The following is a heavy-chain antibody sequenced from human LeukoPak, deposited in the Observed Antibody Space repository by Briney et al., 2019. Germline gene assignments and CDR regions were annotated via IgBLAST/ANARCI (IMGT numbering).Heavy chain of an antibody. CDR3: VRDRRPEAFDI. J-gene: IGHJ3*02. CDR2: IHPSGGEK. Sequence: GGSLRLSCTVSGFKFSDFWMSWIRQAPGKGLEWVANIHPSGGEKEYVDSLRGRFTISRDNARNSLFLQMNNVRDEDTAIYYCVRDRRPEAFDIWGQGTMVTV. CDR1: GFKFSDFW. V-gene: IGHV3-7*03.